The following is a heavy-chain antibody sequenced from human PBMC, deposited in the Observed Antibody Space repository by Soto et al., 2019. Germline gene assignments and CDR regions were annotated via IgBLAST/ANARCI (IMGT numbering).Heavy chain of an antibody. CDR1: GFIFSDYA. Sequence: EVQLLESEGGLVQPAKSLRLSCAASGFIFSDYAMSWVRQAPGKGLEWVSALSGSGSSTYYADSVKGRFTISRDNLKHTVPMQMDNLTVEDTAVYYCAKGGVTRSYYYAMDVLGQGTTVTVS. V-gene: IGHV3-23*01. CDR3: AKGGVTRSYYYAMDV. J-gene: IGHJ6*02. CDR2: LSGSGSST.